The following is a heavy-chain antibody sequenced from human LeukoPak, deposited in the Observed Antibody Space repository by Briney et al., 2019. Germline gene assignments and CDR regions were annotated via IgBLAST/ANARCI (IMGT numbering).Heavy chain of an antibody. J-gene: IGHJ6*03. CDR3: ARGAYSNAANYYYMDV. Sequence: SETLSLTCTVSGGSISSGGYYWSWIRQPPGKGLEWIGYIYHSGSTYYNPSLKSRVTISVDRSKNQFSLKLSSVTAADTAVYYCARGAYSNAANYYYMDVWGKGTTVTVSS. D-gene: IGHD4-11*01. V-gene: IGHV4-30-2*01. CDR1: GGSISSGGYY. CDR2: IYHSGST.